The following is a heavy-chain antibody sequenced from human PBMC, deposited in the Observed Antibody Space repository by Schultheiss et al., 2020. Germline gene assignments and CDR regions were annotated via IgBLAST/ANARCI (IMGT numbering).Heavy chain of an antibody. J-gene: IGHJ6*02. CDR2: ISWNSGSI. D-gene: IGHD3-3*01. V-gene: IGHV3-48*04. CDR1: GFTFSSYG. Sequence: GGSLRLSCAASGFTFSSYGMHWVRQAPGKGLVWVSGISWNSGSIGYADSVKGRFTISRDNAKNSLYLQMNSLRAEDTAVYYCAREGVLRFLEWLLQDYYYYYGMDVWGQGTTVT. CDR3: AREGVLRFLEWLLQDYYYYYGMDV.